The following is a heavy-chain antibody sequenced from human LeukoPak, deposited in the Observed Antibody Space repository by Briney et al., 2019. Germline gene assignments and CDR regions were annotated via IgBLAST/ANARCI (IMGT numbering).Heavy chain of an antibody. D-gene: IGHD3-10*01. CDR1: GYTFTSYD. V-gene: IGHV1-8*01. CDR2: MNPNSGNT. Sequence: ASVKVSCKASGYTFTSYDINWVRQATGQGLEWMGWMNPNSGNTGYAQKFQGRVTMTRNTSISTAYMELSSLRSEDTAVYYCARGSRRPPRITMVRGVLHSDYWGQGTLVTVSS. CDR3: ARGSRRPPRITMVRGVLHSDY. J-gene: IGHJ4*02.